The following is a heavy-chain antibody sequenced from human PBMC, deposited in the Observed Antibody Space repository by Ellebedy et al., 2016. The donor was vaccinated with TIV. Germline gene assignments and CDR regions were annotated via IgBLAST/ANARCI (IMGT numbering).Heavy chain of an antibody. J-gene: IGHJ3*02. CDR3: AKAFTGYDAFEI. CDR2: ISGIGGST. V-gene: IGHV3-23*01. Sequence: GGSLRLXXTVSGFTFSSYAMSWVRQAPGKGLEWASGISGIGGSTYYADSVKGRFTISRDNSKNTLYLQMNSPRAEDTAVYYCAKAFTGYDAFEIWGQGTMVTVSS. D-gene: IGHD3-9*01. CDR1: GFTFSSYA.